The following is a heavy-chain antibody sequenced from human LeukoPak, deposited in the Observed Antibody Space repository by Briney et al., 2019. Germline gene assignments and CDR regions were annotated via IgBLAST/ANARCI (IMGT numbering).Heavy chain of an antibody. J-gene: IGHJ4*02. CDR2: INPISGGT. CDR1: GYTFTGYY. CDR3: ARGDSSGYYSLDY. V-gene: IGHV1-2*02. D-gene: IGHD3-22*01. Sequence: ASVKVSCKASGYTFTGYYMHWVRQAPGQGLEWMGWINPISGGTKSAQRFQGRVTMTRDTSISTAYMELSSLRSDDTAVYYCARGDSSGYYSLDYWGQGTLVTVSS.